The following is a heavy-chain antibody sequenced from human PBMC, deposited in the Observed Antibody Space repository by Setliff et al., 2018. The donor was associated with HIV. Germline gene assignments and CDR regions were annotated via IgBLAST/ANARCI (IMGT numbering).Heavy chain of an antibody. D-gene: IGHD3-10*01. J-gene: IGHJ4*02. Sequence: GGSLRLSCSASGFTSGDYAMSWVRQAPGKGLEWVGFIRSKPYGGTSEYAASVKDRFTISRDDSKSIAYLQMNSLKTEDTAVYYCTRAIITKIRGVIALDSWGRGALVTVSS. V-gene: IGHV3-49*04. CDR1: GFTSGDYA. CDR3: TRAIITKIRGVIALDS. CDR2: IRSKPYGGTS.